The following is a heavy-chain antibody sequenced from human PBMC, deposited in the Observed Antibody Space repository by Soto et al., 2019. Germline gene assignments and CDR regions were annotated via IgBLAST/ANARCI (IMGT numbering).Heavy chain of an antibody. D-gene: IGHD5-18*01. J-gene: IGHJ5*02. CDR1: GFTFSNYP. CDR3: VRGGGYSYYNWFDP. V-gene: IGHV3-30-3*01. CDR2: ISYDGSNI. Sequence: QVQLVESGGGVVQPGRSLRLSCEASGFTFSNYPLHWVRQPPGKGLEWVSVISYDGSNIYYADSVKGRFTISRDNSKNTLYLQMNGLKAEDTAVYHCVRGGGYSYYNWFDPWGQGTLVTVSS.